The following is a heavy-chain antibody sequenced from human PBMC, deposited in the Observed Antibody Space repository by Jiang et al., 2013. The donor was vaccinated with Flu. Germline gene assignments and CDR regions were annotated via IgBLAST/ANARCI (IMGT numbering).Heavy chain of an antibody. CDR1: GFSLSTTGMC. D-gene: IGHD3-10*01. J-gene: IGHJ3*02. CDR2: IDWDDDK. CDR3: ARMSPGRDAFDI. V-gene: IGHV2-70*11. Sequence: KPTQTLTLTCTFSGFSLSTTGMCVSWIRQPPGKALEWLARIDWDDDKYYSTSLKTRLTISKDTSKNQVVLTMTTMDPVDTATYYCARMSPGRDAFDIWGQGTMVTVSS.